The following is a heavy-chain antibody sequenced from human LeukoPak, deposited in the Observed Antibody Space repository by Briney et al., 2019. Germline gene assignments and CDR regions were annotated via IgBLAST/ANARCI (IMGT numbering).Heavy chain of an antibody. CDR3: ARDGTPNYSSGWVYMDV. D-gene: IGHD6-25*01. Sequence: VASVKVSCKASEYTFTSYYMHWVRQAPGQGLEGVGIINPSGGSTSYAQKFQDRVTMTRDMSTSTVYMELSSLRSEDTAVYYCARDGTPNYSSGWVYMDVWGEGTTLTISS. V-gene: IGHV1-46*01. CDR2: INPSGGST. J-gene: IGHJ6*03. CDR1: EYTFTSYY.